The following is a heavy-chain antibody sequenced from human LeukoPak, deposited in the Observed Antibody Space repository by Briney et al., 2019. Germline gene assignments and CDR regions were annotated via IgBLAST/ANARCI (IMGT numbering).Heavy chain of an antibody. CDR3: ARGGKATVVTM. CDR2: IYSSGST. CDR1: GGSINSYY. V-gene: IGHV4-4*07. D-gene: IGHD4-23*01. Sequence: SETLSLTCTVYGGSINSYYWSWIRQPAGKGLEWIGRIYSSGSTNYNPSLKSRVSMSVDTSKNQFSLKLTSVTAADTAVYYCARGGKATVVTMWGQGILVTVSS. J-gene: IGHJ4*02.